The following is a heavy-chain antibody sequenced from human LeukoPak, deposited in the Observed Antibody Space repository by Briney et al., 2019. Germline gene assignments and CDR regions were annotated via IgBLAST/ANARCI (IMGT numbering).Heavy chain of an antibody. CDR3: ARVNNYYDSSGYYYNDAFDI. J-gene: IGHJ3*02. D-gene: IGHD3-22*01. Sequence: SETLSLTCTVSGGSVRSGSYYWTWIRQPPGKGLEWIGYIYYSGSTNYNPSLKSRVTISVDTSKNQFSLKLSSVTAANTAVYYCARVNNYYDSSGYYYNDAFDIWGQGTMVTVSS. CDR2: IYYSGST. V-gene: IGHV4-61*01. CDR1: GGSVRSGSYY.